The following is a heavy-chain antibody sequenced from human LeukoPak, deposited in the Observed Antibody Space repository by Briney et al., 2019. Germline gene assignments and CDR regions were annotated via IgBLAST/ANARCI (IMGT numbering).Heavy chain of an antibody. CDR3: ASYDSSGYYHYFDY. CDR1: GFTFRSYA. Sequence: PGGSLRLSCAASGFTFRSYAMSWVRQAPGKGLEWVSAISGSGGSTYYAGSVKGRFTISRDNSKNTLYLQMNSLRAEDTAVYYCASYDSSGYYHYFDYWGQGTLVTVSS. CDR2: ISGSGGST. D-gene: IGHD3-22*01. J-gene: IGHJ4*02. V-gene: IGHV3-23*01.